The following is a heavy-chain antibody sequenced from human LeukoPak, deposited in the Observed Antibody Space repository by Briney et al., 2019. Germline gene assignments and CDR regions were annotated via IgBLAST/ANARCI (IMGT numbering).Heavy chain of an antibody. CDR2: IYYSGST. Sequence: PSETLSLTCTVSGGSISSSSYYWGWIRQPPGKGLEWIGSIYYSGSTYYNPSLKSRVTISVDTSKNQFSLKLSSVTAADTAVYYCARQWGGPFFYPPRRGYYYMDVWGKGTTVTISS. CDR1: GGSISSSSYY. V-gene: IGHV4-39*01. CDR3: ARQWGGPFFYPPRRGYYYMDV. J-gene: IGHJ6*03. D-gene: IGHD2-15*01.